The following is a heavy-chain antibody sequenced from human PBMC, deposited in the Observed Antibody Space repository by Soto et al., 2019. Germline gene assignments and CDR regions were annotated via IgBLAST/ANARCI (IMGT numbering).Heavy chain of an antibody. J-gene: IGHJ5*02. CDR3: ARGRGYYDSSGPIDP. CDR2: IYHSGST. CDR1: GGSISSAGYS. V-gene: IGHV4-30-2*01. Sequence: SETLSLTCAVSGGSISSAGYSWRWIRQPPGKGLEWIGYIYHSGSTYYNPSLKSRVTISVDRSKNQFSLKLSSVTAADTAVYYCARGRGYYDSSGPIDPWGQGTLVTVSS. D-gene: IGHD3-22*01.